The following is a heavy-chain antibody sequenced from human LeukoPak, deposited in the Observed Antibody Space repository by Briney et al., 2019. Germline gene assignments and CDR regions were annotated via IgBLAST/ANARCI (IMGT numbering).Heavy chain of an antibody. CDR2: IWYDGSNK. CDR1: GFTFSSYG. V-gene: IGHV3-33*08. J-gene: IGHJ6*03. CDR3: ARDRSDIMVQVFYCYYMDV. D-gene: IGHD3-10*01. Sequence: GRSLRLSCAASGFTFSSYGMHWVRQAPGKGLEWVAGIWYDGSNKYYADSVNGRFTISRDNSKNTLYLQMNSLRAADTAVYYCARDRSDIMVQVFYCYYMDVWGKGTTVTVSS.